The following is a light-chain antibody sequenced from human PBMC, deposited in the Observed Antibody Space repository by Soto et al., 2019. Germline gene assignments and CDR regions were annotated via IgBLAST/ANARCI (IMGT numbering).Light chain of an antibody. V-gene: IGLV2-14*01. CDR2: EVS. CDR3: SSYTTGSTLYV. CDR1: SNDIGAYKY. J-gene: IGLJ1*01. Sequence: QSVLTQPASVSGSPGQSITISCTGSSNDIGAYKYVSWYQQYPGKAPKLIIFEVSNRPSGVSNRFSGSKSGNTASLTIAGLQAEDEADYHCSSYTTGSTLYVFGGGTKVTGL.